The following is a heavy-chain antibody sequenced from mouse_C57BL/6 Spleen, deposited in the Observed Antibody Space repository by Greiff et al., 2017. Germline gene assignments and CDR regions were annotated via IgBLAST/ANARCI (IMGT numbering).Heavy chain of an antibody. CDR1: GFTFSSYA. V-gene: IGHV5-4*01. J-gene: IGHJ3*01. CDR2: ISDGGSYT. Sequence: EVQLVESGGGLVKPGGSLKLSCAASGFTFSSYAMSWVRQTPEKRLEWVATISDGGSYTYYPDNVKGRFTISRDNAKNNLYLQMSHLKSEDTAMYYCARDGGLRPFAYWGQGTLVTVSA. D-gene: IGHD2-4*01. CDR3: ARDGGLRPFAY.